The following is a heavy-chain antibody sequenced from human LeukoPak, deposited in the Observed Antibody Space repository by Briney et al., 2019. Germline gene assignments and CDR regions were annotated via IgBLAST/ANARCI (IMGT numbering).Heavy chain of an antibody. V-gene: IGHV3-30*18. CDR3: AKSLITMVRGVINAFDY. Sequence: GGSLRLSCAASGFTFSSYGMHWVRQAPGKGLEWVAVISYDGSNKYYADSVKGRFTISSDNSKNTLYLQMNSLRAEDTAVYYCAKSLITMVRGVINAFDYWGQGTLVTVSS. J-gene: IGHJ4*02. D-gene: IGHD3-10*01. CDR1: GFTFSSYG. CDR2: ISYDGSNK.